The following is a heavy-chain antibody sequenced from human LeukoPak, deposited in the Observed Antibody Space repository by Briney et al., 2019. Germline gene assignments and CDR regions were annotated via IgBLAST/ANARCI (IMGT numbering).Heavy chain of an antibody. CDR3: AKAQRELLTGFDY. D-gene: IGHD1-26*01. CDR1: GFTFSSYG. J-gene: IGHJ4*02. V-gene: IGHV3-30*18. Sequence: GGSLRLSCAASGFTFSSYGMHWVRQAPGKGLEWVAVISYDGSKKYYADSVKGRFTISRDNSKNTLYLQMNSLRAEDTAVYYCAKAQRELLTGFDYWGQGTLVTVSS. CDR2: ISYDGSKK.